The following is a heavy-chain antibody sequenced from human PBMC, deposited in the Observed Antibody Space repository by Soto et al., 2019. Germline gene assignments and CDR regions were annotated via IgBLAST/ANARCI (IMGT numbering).Heavy chain of an antibody. CDR2: IWYDGSNK. Sequence: QVHLVESGGGVVQPGRSLRLSCAASGFTFSSYGMHWVRQAPGKGLEWVAVIWYDGSNKYYADSVKGRFTISRDNSKNTLYLQMNSLRAEDTAVYYCASFPSGYLSYYYYYMDVWGKGTTVTVSS. CDR1: GFTFSSYG. D-gene: IGHD5-12*01. CDR3: ASFPSGYLSYYYYYMDV. J-gene: IGHJ6*03. V-gene: IGHV3-33*01.